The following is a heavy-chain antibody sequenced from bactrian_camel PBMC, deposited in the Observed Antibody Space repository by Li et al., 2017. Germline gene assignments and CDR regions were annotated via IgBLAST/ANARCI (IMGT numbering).Heavy chain of an antibody. D-gene: IGHD3*01. V-gene: IGHV3S53*01. J-gene: IGHJ4*01. Sequence: GWFRQVPGKQREAVAAISSDDRPGYADPAKGRFTISKVDAKSTLYLRLNSLKPDDSAKYYCATREMDTYSGLPRNCISALRAGTNFKGQGTQVTVS. CDR2: ISSDDRP.